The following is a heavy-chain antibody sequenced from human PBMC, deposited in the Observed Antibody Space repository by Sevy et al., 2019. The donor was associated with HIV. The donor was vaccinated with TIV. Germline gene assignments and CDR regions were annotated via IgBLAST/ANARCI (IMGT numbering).Heavy chain of an antibody. Sequence: ASVKVSCKASGYTFTGDYLHWVRQAPGQGLEWMGRVYPNSGGTKYARKFQGRVIMTRDTSISTAYMELTRLRFDDTAVYFCARDAAGGTTNSGMDVWGQGTTVTVSS. CDR2: VYPNSGGT. CDR1: GYTFTGDY. CDR3: ARDAAGGTTNSGMDV. J-gene: IGHJ6*02. D-gene: IGHD1-7*01. V-gene: IGHV1-2*06.